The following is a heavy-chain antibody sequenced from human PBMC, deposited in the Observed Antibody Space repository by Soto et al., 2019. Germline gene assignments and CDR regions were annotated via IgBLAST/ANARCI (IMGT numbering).Heavy chain of an antibody. V-gene: IGHV1-69*02. Sequence: QVQLVQSGAEVKKPGSSVKVSCKASGGTFSSYTISWVRQAPGQGLEWMGRIIPILGIANYAQKFQGRVTITADKSTSTACMELSSLRSEDTAVYYWARGPSIAAAPDERAFDIWGQGTMVTVSS. CDR2: IIPILGIA. J-gene: IGHJ3*02. CDR3: ARGPSIAAAPDERAFDI. CDR1: GGTFSSYT. D-gene: IGHD6-13*01.